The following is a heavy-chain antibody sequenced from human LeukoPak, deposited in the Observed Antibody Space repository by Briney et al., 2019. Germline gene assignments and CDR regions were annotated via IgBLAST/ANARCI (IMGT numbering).Heavy chain of an antibody. CDR3: ARDSTMVRATIISWSLDL. CDR1: GFTFRSYA. CDR2: ISNDGSVK. J-gene: IGHJ2*01. V-gene: IGHV3-30*04. D-gene: IGHD3-10*01. Sequence: PGKSLTLSCTASGFTFRSYAMHWVRQAPGKGLEWVTFISNDGSVKDYADSVKGRFTIFRDNSKNTVSLQMNSLRGEDTALYYCARDSTMVRATIISWSLDLWGRGTLVTVSS.